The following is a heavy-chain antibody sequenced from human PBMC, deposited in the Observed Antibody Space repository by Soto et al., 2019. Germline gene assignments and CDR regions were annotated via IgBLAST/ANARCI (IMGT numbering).Heavy chain of an antibody. V-gene: IGHV3-21*01. CDR1: GFTFSSYS. D-gene: IGHD6-6*01. CDR3: ARSVISSSNYYYYGMDV. Sequence: KAGGSLRLSCAASGFTFSSYSMNWVRQAPGKGLEWVSSISSSSSYIYYADSVKGRFTISRDNAKNSLYLQMNSLRAEDTAVYYCARSVISSSNYYYYGMDVWGQGTTVTVSS. CDR2: ISSSSSYI. J-gene: IGHJ6*02.